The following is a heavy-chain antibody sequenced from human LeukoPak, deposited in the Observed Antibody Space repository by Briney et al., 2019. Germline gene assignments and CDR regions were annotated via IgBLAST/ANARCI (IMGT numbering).Heavy chain of an antibody. J-gene: IGHJ4*02. D-gene: IGHD3-16*02. CDR2: INHSGST. CDR3: ARGRYSPTRAYYFDY. CDR1: GGSFSGYY. Sequence: SETLSLTCAVYGGSFSGYYWSWIRQPPGKGLEWIGEINHSGSTNYNPSLKSRVTISVDTSKNQFSLKLSSVTAADTAVYYCARGRYSPTRAYYFDYWGQGTLATVSS. V-gene: IGHV4-34*01.